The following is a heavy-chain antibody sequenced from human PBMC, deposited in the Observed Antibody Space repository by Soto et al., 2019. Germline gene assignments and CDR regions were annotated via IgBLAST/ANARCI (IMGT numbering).Heavy chain of an antibody. CDR3: ARTMVRGVMTLQHYYYMDV. CDR2: IKYDGIER. J-gene: IGHJ6*03. V-gene: IGHV3-7*05. D-gene: IGHD3-10*01. Sequence: GGSLRLSCEASGFTFANYWMNWVRQAPGKGLEWVANIKYDGIERHHVDSVKGRFTISRDNAKSSVYLQMNSLRAEDTAVYYCARTMVRGVMTLQHYYYMDVWGKGTTVTVSS. CDR1: GFTFANYW.